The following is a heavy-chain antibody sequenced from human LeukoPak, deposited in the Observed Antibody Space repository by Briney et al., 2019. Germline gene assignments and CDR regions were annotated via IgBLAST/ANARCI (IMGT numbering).Heavy chain of an antibody. D-gene: IGHD3-10*01. J-gene: IGHJ5*02. CDR1: GGSISSYY. CDR3: ARDSGTTGEVKFDP. CDR2: MYSSGS. V-gene: IGHV4-4*07. Sequence: SETLSLTCTVSGGSISSYYLSWIRQTAGKGLEWIGRMYSSGSNYNSSLKRRVTMSIDTSTNQLSLKLSSVTAADTAVYYCARDSGTTGEVKFDPWGQGTLVTVSS.